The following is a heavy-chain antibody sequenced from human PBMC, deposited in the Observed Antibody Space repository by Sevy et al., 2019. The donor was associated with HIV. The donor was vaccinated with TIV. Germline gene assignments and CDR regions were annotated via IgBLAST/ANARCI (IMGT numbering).Heavy chain of an antibody. CDR3: AKHAWKYYDILTGYPYGMDV. CDR1: GFSFSYYW. J-gene: IGHJ6*02. Sequence: GGSLRLSCAASGFSFSYYWMSWVRQAPGKGLEWVANIKQDGSEKYYVDSVKGRFTISRDNAKNSLYLQMNSLRAEDTAVYYCAKHAWKYYDILTGYPYGMDVWGQGTTVTVSS. V-gene: IGHV3-7*03. D-gene: IGHD3-9*01. CDR2: IKQDGSEK.